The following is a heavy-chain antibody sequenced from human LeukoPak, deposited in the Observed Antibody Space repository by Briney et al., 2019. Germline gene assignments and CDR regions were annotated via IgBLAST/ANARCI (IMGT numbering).Heavy chain of an antibody. Sequence: SETLSLTCAVYGGSFSGYYWSWIRQPPGKGLEWIGEINHSGSTNYNPSLKSRVTISVDTSKNQFSLKLSSVTAADTAVYYCAISKGPYCSSTSCYGWFDPWGQGTLVTVSS. J-gene: IGHJ5*02. CDR2: INHSGST. CDR3: AISKGPYCSSTSCYGWFDP. D-gene: IGHD2-2*01. V-gene: IGHV4-34*01. CDR1: GGSFSGYY.